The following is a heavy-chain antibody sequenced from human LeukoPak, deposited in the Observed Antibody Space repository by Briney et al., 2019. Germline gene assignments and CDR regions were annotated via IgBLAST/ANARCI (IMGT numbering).Heavy chain of an antibody. J-gene: IGHJ4*02. CDR3: ARLPYSSSPADY. CDR2: LDGYRSNS. D-gene: IGHD2-2*01. Sequence: GGSLRLSRAASEFTLSNYWMLWVRQAPGRGRVGVSRLDGYRSNSFYADSVKGRFTVSRDNAKNTLYLQMNSLRAEDTAIYYCARLPYSSSPADYWSQGTLVTVSS. V-gene: IGHV3-74*01. CDR1: EFTLSNYW.